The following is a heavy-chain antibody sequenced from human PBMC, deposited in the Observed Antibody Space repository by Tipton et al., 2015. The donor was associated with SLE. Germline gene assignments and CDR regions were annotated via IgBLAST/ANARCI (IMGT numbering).Heavy chain of an antibody. CDR1: DGSFSGYY. Sequence: TLSLTCSVYDGSFSGYYWTWIRQPPGKGLEWIGEINHSGSTNYNPSLKSRVTISIDTSKNQFSLKLGSVTAADTAIYYCAGEGGGPDYWGQGPLVTVSS. J-gene: IGHJ4*02. CDR2: INHSGST. D-gene: IGHD1-26*01. CDR3: AGEGGGPDY. V-gene: IGHV4-34*01.